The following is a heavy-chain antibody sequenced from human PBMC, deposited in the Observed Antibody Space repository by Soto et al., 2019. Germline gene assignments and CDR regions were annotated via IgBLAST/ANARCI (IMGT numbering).Heavy chain of an antibody. CDR2: IWYDGSNK. V-gene: IGHV3-33*01. CDR3: ARVTESCSGGSCWALDY. J-gene: IGHJ4*02. D-gene: IGHD2-15*01. Sequence: GESLKISCAASGFTFSSYGMHWVRQAPGKGLEWVAVIWYDGSNKYYADSVKGRFTISRDNSKNTLYLQMNSLRAEDTAVYYCARVTESCSGGSCWALDYWGQGTLVTVSS. CDR1: GFTFSSYG.